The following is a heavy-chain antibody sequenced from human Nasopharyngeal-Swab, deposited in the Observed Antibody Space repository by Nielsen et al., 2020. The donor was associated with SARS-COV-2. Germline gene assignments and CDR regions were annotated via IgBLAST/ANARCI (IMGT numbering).Heavy chain of an antibody. V-gene: IGHV3-53*04. D-gene: IGHD3-10*01. CDR1: GFPVSSNY. Sequence: ESLKISCAASGFPVSSNYMSWVRQAPGQGLEWVSVIYSGGSTYYADSVKGRFTISRHNSKNTLYLQMNSLRAEDTAVYYCARGKVRVIWDYWGQGTLVTVSS. J-gene: IGHJ4*02. CDR2: IYSGGST. CDR3: ARGKVRVIWDY.